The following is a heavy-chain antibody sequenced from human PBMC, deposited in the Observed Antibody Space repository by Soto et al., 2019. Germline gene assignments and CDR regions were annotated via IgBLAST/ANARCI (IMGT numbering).Heavy chain of an antibody. CDR1: GFTFSSYW. D-gene: IGHD3-3*01. CDR2: IKQDGSEK. V-gene: IGHV3-7*03. J-gene: IGHJ4*02. CDR3: ARDPAPYYDFWSGQSNYFDY. Sequence: GGSLRLSCAASGFTFSSYWMSWVRQAPGKGLEWVANIKQDGSEKYYVDSVKGRSTISRDNAKNSLYLQMNSLRAEDTAVYYCARDPAPYYDFWSGQSNYFDYWGQGTLVTVSS.